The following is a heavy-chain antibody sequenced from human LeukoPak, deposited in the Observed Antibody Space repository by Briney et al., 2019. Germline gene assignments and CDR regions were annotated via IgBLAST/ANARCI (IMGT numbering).Heavy chain of an antibody. Sequence: GGPLRLSCAASGFTFSDYTLNWVRQPPGKGLEWVSSITGDSTYIYYADSVKGRFTVSRDNAKNSLYLHINSLRAEDTAVYYCARVQGSPYWGQGTVVTVSS. CDR1: GFTFSDYT. V-gene: IGHV3-21*01. CDR3: ARVQGSPY. CDR2: ITGDSTYI. J-gene: IGHJ4*02.